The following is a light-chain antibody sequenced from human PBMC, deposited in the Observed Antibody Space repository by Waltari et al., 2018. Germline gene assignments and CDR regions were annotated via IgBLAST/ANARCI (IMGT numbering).Light chain of an antibody. Sequence: EIVLTQSPGTLSWSPGERATISCRASQSVIRNYSAWYQQKPGQAPRLLIYDTSSRATGIPDRFSGSGSGTDFTLNISTLEPEDFAVYYCHHSGSPPPGTFGQGPKVEIK. CDR2: DTS. V-gene: IGKV3-20*01. CDR1: QSVIRNY. CDR3: HHSGSPPPGT. J-gene: IGKJ1*01.